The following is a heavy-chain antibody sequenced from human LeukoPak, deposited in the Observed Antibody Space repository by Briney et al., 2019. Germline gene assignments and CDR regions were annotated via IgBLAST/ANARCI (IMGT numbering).Heavy chain of an antibody. CDR1: GFTFSSYG. CDR3: ARDKLEQSFDI. J-gene: IGHJ3*02. V-gene: IGHV3-30*03. Sequence: GRSLRLSCAASGFTFSSYGMHWVRQAPGKGLEWVAVISYDGSNKYYADSVKGRFTISRDNSKNTLYLQMNSLRAEDTAVYYCARDKLEQSFDIWGQGTMVTVSS. D-gene: IGHD1-1*01. CDR2: ISYDGSNK.